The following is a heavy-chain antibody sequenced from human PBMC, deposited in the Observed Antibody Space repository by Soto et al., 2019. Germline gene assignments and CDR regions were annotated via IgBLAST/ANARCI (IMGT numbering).Heavy chain of an antibody. CDR3: TIGSWSGEVFDI. CDR1: GGTFSTYS. J-gene: IGHJ3*02. V-gene: IGHV1-69*02. CDR2: IIPMLGIA. Sequence: QVQLVQSGAEVKKPGSSVKVSCKDSGGTFSTYSMFWVRQAPGQGLEWMGRIIPMLGIANHAQRFQDRVTMTADKSTATAHMELSSLRSEDTALYYCTIGSWSGEVFDIWGQGTNGHRLV. D-gene: IGHD2-21*01.